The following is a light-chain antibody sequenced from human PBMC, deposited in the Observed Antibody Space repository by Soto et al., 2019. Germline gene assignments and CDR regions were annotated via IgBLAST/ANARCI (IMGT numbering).Light chain of an antibody. CDR1: QGIRND. V-gene: IGKV1-6*01. Sequence: AIQMTQSPSSLSASVGDRVTITCRASQGIRNDLGWYQQKPGKAPKLLIYAASTLQSGVPSRFSGSGSGTDFTLTIRSLQPEDFATYYCLQDDNYPLTFGGGTKVDIE. CDR2: AAS. J-gene: IGKJ4*01. CDR3: LQDDNYPLT.